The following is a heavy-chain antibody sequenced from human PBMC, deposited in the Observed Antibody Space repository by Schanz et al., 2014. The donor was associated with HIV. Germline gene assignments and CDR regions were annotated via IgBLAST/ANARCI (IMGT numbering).Heavy chain of an antibody. J-gene: IGHJ3*02. CDR3: ARDYYDSSAYYPPAWYTFDI. CDR1: AYTFTGYY. V-gene: IGHV1-46*01. D-gene: IGHD3-22*01. Sequence: QVQLVQSGAEVKKPGASVKVSCKASAYTFTGYYMHWVRQAPGQGLEWMGVINPTGGTTAYAEKFQGRVTMTRDTSTSTVYMELSNLGSGDAAVYFCARDYYDSSAYYPPAWYTFDIWGPGTQVTVSS. CDR2: INPTGGTT.